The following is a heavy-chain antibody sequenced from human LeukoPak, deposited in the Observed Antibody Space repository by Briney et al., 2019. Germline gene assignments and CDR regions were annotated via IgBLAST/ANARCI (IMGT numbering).Heavy chain of an antibody. J-gene: IGHJ5*02. D-gene: IGHD4-17*01. V-gene: IGHV3-7*03. Sequence: GGSLRLSCVASEFTFSSYWMSWVRQAPGKGLEWVANIKQDGSETYYVDSVKGRFTISRDNSKNTLYLQMNSLRAEDTAVYYCAKDPYGDYPPGALWFDPWGQGTLVTVSS. CDR1: EFTFSSYW. CDR2: IKQDGSET. CDR3: AKDPYGDYPPGALWFDP.